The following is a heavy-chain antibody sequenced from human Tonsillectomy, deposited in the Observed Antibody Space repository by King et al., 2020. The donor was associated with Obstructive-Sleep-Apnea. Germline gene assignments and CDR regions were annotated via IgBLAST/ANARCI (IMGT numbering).Heavy chain of an antibody. D-gene: IGHD6-19*01. Sequence: VQLQESGPGLVKPSETLSLTCTVSGGSITSYYLSWIRQPPGKGLEWIGYIYYTGSANYNPSLKSRVTISVDTSKNQFSLRLGSLTAADTAVFYCAREWLGVDYWGQGTLVTVSS. CDR2: IYYTGSA. V-gene: IGHV4-59*01. CDR3: AREWLGVDY. J-gene: IGHJ4*02. CDR1: GGSITSYY.